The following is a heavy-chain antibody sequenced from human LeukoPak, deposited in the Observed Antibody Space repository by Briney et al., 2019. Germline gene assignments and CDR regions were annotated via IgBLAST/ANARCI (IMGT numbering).Heavy chain of an antibody. CDR2: INHSGST. CDR3: ARGPCSGGSCLWYFDY. CDR1: GGSLSGYY. J-gene: IGHJ4*02. V-gene: IGHV4-34*01. D-gene: IGHD2-15*01. Sequence: PSETLSLTCAVYGGSLSGYYWSWIRQPPGKGLEWIGEINHSGSTNYNPSLKSRVTISVDTSKNQFSLKLSSVTAADTAVYYCARGPCSGGSCLWYFDYWGQGTLVTVSS.